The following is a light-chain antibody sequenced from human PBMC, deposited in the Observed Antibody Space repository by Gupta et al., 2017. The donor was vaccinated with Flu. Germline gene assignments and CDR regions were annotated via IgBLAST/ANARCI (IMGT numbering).Light chain of an antibody. CDR2: KVS. V-gene: IGKV2-30*02. J-gene: IGKJ2*01. CDR1: QILVPSDGNTY. CDR3: MQCTGWPYA. Sequence: VTLGQPSSISCRSSQILVPSDGNTYLHWSQQRPGQSPRRLIYKVSNRDSGVPDRFSGSGSVTDFTLKIIMIEADDVGVYYCMQCTGWPYAFGQGAKLE.